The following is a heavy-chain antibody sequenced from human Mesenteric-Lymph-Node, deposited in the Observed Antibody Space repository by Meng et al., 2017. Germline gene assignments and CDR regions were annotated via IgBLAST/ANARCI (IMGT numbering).Heavy chain of an antibody. V-gene: IGHV3-23*01. CDR3: ARDRQVAGLSFYY. Sequence: GGSLRLSCAASGFTFSSYAMSWVRQAPGKGLEWVSAISGSGGSTYYADSVKGRFTISRDNSKNTLYLQMNSLRAEDTAVYYCARDRQVAGLSFYYWGQGTLVTVSS. CDR1: GFTFSSYA. D-gene: IGHD6-19*01. J-gene: IGHJ4*02. CDR2: ISGSGGST.